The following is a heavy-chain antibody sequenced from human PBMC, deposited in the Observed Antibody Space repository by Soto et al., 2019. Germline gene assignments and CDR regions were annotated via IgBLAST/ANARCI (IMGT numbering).Heavy chain of an antibody. D-gene: IGHD2-15*01. V-gene: IGHV3-23*01. J-gene: IGHJ5*02. CDR2: ISGSGTIT. Sequence: EVQLLESGGGLVQPGGSLRLSCAASGFPFSSRAMSWVRQAPGKGLEWVSAISGSGTITYYADSVKGRFTISRDTSKNTLYLQMSSLRADDAAVYYCAEWTRYCSGADCRAWGQGTLATVSS. CDR1: GFPFSSRA. CDR3: AEWTRYCSGADCRA.